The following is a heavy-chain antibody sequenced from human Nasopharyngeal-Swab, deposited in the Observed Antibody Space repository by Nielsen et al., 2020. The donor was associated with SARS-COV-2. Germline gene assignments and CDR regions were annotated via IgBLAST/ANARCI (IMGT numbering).Heavy chain of an antibody. Sequence: GEPLKISCPAPGFPFRSNGMHWVRQVPGKGLEWVAVISYVGSNKYYADPVKGRFTISRDNSKTTLYLQMNSLRAEETAVYYCPRGTEYSSSWYLAPNLCDYWGQGTLVTVSS. D-gene: IGHD6-13*01. CDR3: PRGTEYSSSWYLAPNLCDY. CDR2: ISYVGSNK. J-gene: IGHJ4*02. V-gene: IGHV3-30*12. CDR1: GFPFRSNG.